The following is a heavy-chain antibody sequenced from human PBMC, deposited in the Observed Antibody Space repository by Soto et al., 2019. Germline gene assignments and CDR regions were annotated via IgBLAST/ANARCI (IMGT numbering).Heavy chain of an antibody. Sequence: SETLSLTCAVSGGSISSGGYSWSWIRQPPGKGLEWIGYIYHSGSTYYNPSLKSRVTISVDRSKNQFSLKLSSVTAADTAVYYCARVRNYDFWSGYYSWFDPWGQGTLVTSPQ. CDR1: GGSISSGGYS. V-gene: IGHV4-30-2*01. J-gene: IGHJ5*02. CDR3: ARVRNYDFWSGYYSWFDP. D-gene: IGHD3-3*01. CDR2: IYHSGST.